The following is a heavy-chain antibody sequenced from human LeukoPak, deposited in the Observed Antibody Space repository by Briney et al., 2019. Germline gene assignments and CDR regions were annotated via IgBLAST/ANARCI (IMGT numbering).Heavy chain of an antibody. CDR1: GGSISSYY. CDR3: ASHRTYCSGGSCYGGFDY. CDR2: IYYSGST. Sequence: PSETLSLTCTVSGGSISSYYWGWIRQPPGKGLEWVGSIYYSGSTYYNPSLKSRVTISVDTSKNQFSLKLSSVTAADTAVYYCASHRTYCSGGSCYGGFDYWGQGTLVTVSS. D-gene: IGHD2-15*01. J-gene: IGHJ4*02. V-gene: IGHV4-39*07.